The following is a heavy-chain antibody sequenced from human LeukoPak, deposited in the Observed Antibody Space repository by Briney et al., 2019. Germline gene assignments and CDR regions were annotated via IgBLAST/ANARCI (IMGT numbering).Heavy chain of an antibody. CDR2: ISGSGGST. J-gene: IGHJ5*02. CDR1: GFTFSSYA. V-gene: IGHV3-23*01. Sequence: GGSLRLSCAASGFTFSSYAMSWVRQAPGKGLEWVLAISGSGGSTYYADSVKGRFTISRDNSKNTLYLQMNSLRAEDTAVYYCAKIPYIVVVPAADNWFDPWGQGTLVTVSS. CDR3: AKIPYIVVVPAADNWFDP. D-gene: IGHD2-2*01.